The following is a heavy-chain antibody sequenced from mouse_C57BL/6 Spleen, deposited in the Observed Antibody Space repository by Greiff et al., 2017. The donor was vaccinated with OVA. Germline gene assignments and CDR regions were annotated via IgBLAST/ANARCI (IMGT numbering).Heavy chain of an antibody. J-gene: IGHJ4*01. CDR3: ARGGDYYAMDY. CDR1: GYSFTGYY. Sequence: EVHLVESGPELVKPGASVKISCKASGYSFTGYYMNWVKQSPEKSLEWIGEINPSTGGTTYNQKFKAKATLTVDKSSSTAYMQLKSLTSEDSAVYYCARGGDYYAMDYWGQGTSVTVSS. CDR2: INPSTGGT. V-gene: IGHV1-42*01.